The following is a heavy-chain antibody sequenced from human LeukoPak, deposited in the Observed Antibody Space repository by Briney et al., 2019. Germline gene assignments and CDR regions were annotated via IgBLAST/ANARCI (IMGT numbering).Heavy chain of an antibody. CDR3: ARVVLRCSGGSCDVESIPFDP. D-gene: IGHD2-15*01. Sequence: ASGEVSFKGSGGPFHSYGISLVRPAPGQGLGWVGRIIPILCIANYAQKFQGRVTITADKSTSTAYMELSSLRSEDTAVYYCARVVLRCSGGSCDVESIPFDPWGQGTLVTVSS. CDR1: GGPFHSYG. CDR2: IIPILCIA. V-gene: IGHV1-69*04. J-gene: IGHJ5*02.